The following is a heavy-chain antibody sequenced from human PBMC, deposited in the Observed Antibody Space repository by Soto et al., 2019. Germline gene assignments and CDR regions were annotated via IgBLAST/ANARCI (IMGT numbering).Heavy chain of an antibody. D-gene: IGHD2-2*01. J-gene: IGHJ4*02. V-gene: IGHV3-23*01. CDR3: AKRPAAMLKYYFDS. Sequence: PGGSLRLSCAASGFTFSSHAMSWVRQAPGKGLEWVSAISGSGYTTKYADSVKGRFTISRDNSRNTLYLQMNSLRAEDTAIYYCAKRPAAMLKYYFDSWGQGTLVTLAS. CDR2: ISGSGYTT. CDR1: GFTFSSHA.